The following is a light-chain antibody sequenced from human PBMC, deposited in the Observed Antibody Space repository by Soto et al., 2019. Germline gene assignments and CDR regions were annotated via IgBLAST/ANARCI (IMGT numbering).Light chain of an antibody. CDR2: DAS. J-gene: IGKJ2*01. V-gene: IGKV3-11*01. Sequence: EIVLTQSPATLSLSPGERATLSCRASQSVSSYLAWYQQKPGQAPRLLIYDASNRATGIPARFSGSGSGTDFTLTISSLEPEDFAVYYCQQRSNRPLYTFGQGTKLEIK. CDR3: QQRSNRPLYT. CDR1: QSVSSY.